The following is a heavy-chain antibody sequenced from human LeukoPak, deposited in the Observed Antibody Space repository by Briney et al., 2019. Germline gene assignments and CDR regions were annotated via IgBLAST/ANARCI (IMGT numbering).Heavy chain of an antibody. J-gene: IGHJ6*03. CDR2: IYTSGST. CDR1: GGSISSYY. CDR3: ARLWFGELPTSRYYYYMDV. Sequence: SETLSLTCTVSGGSISSYYWSWIRQPPGKGLEWIGYIYTSGSTNYNPSLKSRVTISVDTSKNQFSLKLSSVTAADTAVYYCARLWFGELPTSRYYYYMDVWGKGTTVTVSS. V-gene: IGHV4-4*09. D-gene: IGHD3-10*01.